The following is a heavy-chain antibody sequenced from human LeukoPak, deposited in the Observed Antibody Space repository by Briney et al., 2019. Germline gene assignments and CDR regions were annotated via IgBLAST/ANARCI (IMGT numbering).Heavy chain of an antibody. CDR1: GFTFSSYS. J-gene: IGHJ4*02. Sequence: PGGSLRLSCAASGFTFSSYSMNWVRQAPGKGLEWVSSISSTGNLVFNADSVKGRFTISRDNGKNSLYLQMNSLRVEDTAVYYCAREMAAIQDLDYWGQGTLVTVSS. V-gene: IGHV3-21*01. CDR2: ISSTGNLV. CDR3: AREMAAIQDLDY. D-gene: IGHD5-24*01.